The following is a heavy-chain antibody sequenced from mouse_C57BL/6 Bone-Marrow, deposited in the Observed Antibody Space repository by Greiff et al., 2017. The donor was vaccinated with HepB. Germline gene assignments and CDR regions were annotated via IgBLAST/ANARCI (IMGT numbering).Heavy chain of an antibody. J-gene: IGHJ1*03. V-gene: IGHV1-85*01. CDR2: IYPRDGST. Sequence: QVHVKQSGPELVKPGASVKLSCKASGYTFTSYDINWVKQRPGQGLEWIGWIYPRDGSTKYNEKFKGKATLTVDTSSSTAYMELHSLTSEDSAVYFCARGISFDVWGTGTTVTVSS. CDR1: GYTFTSYD. CDR3: ARGISFDV.